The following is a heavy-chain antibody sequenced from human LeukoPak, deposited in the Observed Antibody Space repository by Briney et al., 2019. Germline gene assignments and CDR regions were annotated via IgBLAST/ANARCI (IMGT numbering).Heavy chain of an antibody. CDR3: ARGGTAAHGSGSYYFGFFDY. D-gene: IGHD3-10*01. CDR2: IWYDGSNK. CDR1: GFTFSNYG. Sequence: PGGSLRLSCAASGFTFSNYGMHWVRQAPGKGLEWVAVIWYDGSNKYYVDSVKGRFTISRDNSNNTLYLQMNSLRAEDTAVYFCARGGTAAHGSGSYYFGFFDYWGQGTLVTVSS. V-gene: IGHV3-33*01. J-gene: IGHJ4*02.